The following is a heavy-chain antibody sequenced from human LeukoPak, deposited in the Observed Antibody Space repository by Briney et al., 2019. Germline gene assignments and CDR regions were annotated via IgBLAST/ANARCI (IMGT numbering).Heavy chain of an antibody. V-gene: IGHV3-30*02. CDR3: ARFMVRGVFDY. J-gene: IGHJ4*02. CDR1: GITFSRYG. D-gene: IGHD3-10*01. Sequence: PGGSLRLTCAASGITFSRYGMHWVRQAPGKGLEWVTFIRYDGSIKYYADSVKGRFTMSRDNAKNSLYLQMNSLRAEDTAVYYCARFMVRGVFDYWGQGTLVTVSS. CDR2: IRYDGSIK.